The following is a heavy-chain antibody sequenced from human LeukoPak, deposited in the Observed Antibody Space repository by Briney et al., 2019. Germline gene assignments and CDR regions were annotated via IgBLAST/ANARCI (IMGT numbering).Heavy chain of an antibody. CDR3: ATVDTATPGFDY. CDR2: IYYSGST. D-gene: IGHD5-18*01. V-gene: IGHV4-39*07. Sequence: PSETLSLTCTVSGGSISSSSYYWGWIRQPPGKGLEWIGSIYYSGSTYYNPSLKSRVTISVDTSKNQFSLKLSSVTAADTAVYYCATVDTATPGFDYWGQGTLVTVSS. J-gene: IGHJ4*02. CDR1: GGSISSSSYY.